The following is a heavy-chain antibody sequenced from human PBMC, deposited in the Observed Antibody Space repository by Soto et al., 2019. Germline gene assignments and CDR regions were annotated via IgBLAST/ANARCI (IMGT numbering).Heavy chain of an antibody. Sequence: ETLSLTCTVSGGSISSYYWSWIRQPAGKGLEWIGRIYTSGSTNYNPSLKSRVTMSVDTSKNQFSLKLSSVTAADTAVYYCARDLTRATRRWAWFDPWGQGTLVTVSS. V-gene: IGHV4-4*07. CDR2: IYTSGST. CDR3: ARDLTRATRRWAWFDP. J-gene: IGHJ5*02. CDR1: GGSISSYY. D-gene: IGHD5-12*01.